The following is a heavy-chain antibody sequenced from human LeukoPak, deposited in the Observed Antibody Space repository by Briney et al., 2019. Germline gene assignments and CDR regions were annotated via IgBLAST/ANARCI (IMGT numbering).Heavy chain of an antibody. D-gene: IGHD5-18*01. CDR2: IWYDGSNK. CDR1: GLTLSSYG. V-gene: IGHV3-33*01. Sequence: PGRSLRLSCAASGLTLSSYGTHWVRQAPGKGLEWVAVIWYDGSNKYYAHSVKGRFTISRDNSKNTLYLQMNSLRAEDTAVYYCARGGYRYGNNWFDPWGQGTLVTVSS. CDR3: ARGGYRYGNNWFDP. J-gene: IGHJ5*02.